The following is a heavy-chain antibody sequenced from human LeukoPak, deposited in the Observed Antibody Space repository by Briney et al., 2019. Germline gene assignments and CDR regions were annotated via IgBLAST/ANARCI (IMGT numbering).Heavy chain of an antibody. CDR3: ARHHSGSGSYLGN. J-gene: IGHJ4*02. CDR1: GFTVSSNY. Sequence: GGSLRLSCAASGFTVSSNYLSWVRQAPGKGLEWVSVIYSGGNTYYAVSVRGRFTISRDNSKNTLYLQMNSLRAEDTAVNYCARHHSGSGSYLGNWGQGTLVIVSS. CDR2: IYSGGNT. D-gene: IGHD3-10*01. V-gene: IGHV3-66*04.